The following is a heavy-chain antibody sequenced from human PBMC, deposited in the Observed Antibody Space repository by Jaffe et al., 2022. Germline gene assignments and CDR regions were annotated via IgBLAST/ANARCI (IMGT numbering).Heavy chain of an antibody. Sequence: DVQLLESGGGLVQPGGSLRLSCATSGFTFSNYGMNWVRQAPGKGLEWVSGISGGGGSTFYADSVKGRFTITRDNSKNTLSLQMNILEAEDTALYYCAKRATTASGSPYYFDFWGQGTLVTVSS. CDR3: AKRATTASGSPYYFDF. CDR1: GFTFSNYG. V-gene: IGHV3-23*01. D-gene: IGHD1-1*01. CDR2: ISGGGGST. J-gene: IGHJ4*02.